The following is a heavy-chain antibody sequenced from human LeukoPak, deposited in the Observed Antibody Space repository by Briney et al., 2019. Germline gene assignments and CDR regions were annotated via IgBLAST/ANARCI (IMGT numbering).Heavy chain of an antibody. D-gene: IGHD7-27*01. Sequence: ASVKVSCKASGYTFTGYYMHWVRQAPGQGLEWMGWINPNSGGTNYAQKFQGRVTMTRDPSISTAYMELSRPRSDDTAVYYCARDLGIPYGMDVWGQGTTVTVSS. V-gene: IGHV1-2*02. CDR3: ARDLGIPYGMDV. J-gene: IGHJ6*02. CDR1: GYTFTGYY. CDR2: INPNSGGT.